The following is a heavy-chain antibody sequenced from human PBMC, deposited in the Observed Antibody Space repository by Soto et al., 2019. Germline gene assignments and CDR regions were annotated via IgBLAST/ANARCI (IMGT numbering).Heavy chain of an antibody. V-gene: IGHV4-34*01. CDR1: GGSFSGYY. CDR3: ARGQIVGARLPFSY. Sequence: QVQLQQWGAGLLKPSETLSLTCAVYGGSFSGYYWSWIRQPPGTGLEWIGEINHSGSTNCKPSLKSRATISVDTSKNQFSLKLSSVTAADTAVYYCARGQIVGARLPFSYWGQGTLVTVSS. D-gene: IGHD1-26*01. CDR2: INHSGST. J-gene: IGHJ4*02.